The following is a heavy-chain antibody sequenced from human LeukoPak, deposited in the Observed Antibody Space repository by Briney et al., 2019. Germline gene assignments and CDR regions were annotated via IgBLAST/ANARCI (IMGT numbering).Heavy chain of an antibody. D-gene: IGHD2-2*01. CDR2: ISSSPPYI. J-gene: IGHJ5*02. CDR3: ARDSRSSCCPLDL. Sequence: GGSLRLSCAASGFPFGTYSMSWVRQAPGKGLEWVSSISSSPPYIFYADSVKGRFTISRDNAKNSLYLQMNSLTVEDTAIYYCARDSRSSCCPLDLWGQGTLVTVSS. V-gene: IGHV3-21*01. CDR1: GFPFGTYS.